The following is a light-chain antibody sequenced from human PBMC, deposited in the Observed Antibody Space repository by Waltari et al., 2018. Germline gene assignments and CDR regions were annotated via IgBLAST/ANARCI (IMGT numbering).Light chain of an antibody. V-gene: IGKV3-20*01. CDR2: GAS. Sequence: ELVLTQSPGTLSLSPGERAAFSCRASQTVSSSHLAWSQQKPGQAPRLLIYGASTRASDIPDRFSGGGFGTDFTLTIDRLEPEDFAVYYCHQYSSTPWTFGQGTRVEIK. CDR1: QTVSSSH. CDR3: HQYSSTPWT. J-gene: IGKJ1*01.